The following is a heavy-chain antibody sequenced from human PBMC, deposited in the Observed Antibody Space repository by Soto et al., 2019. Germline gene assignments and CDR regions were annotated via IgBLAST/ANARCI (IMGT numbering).Heavy chain of an antibody. J-gene: IGHJ3*02. CDR3: ARDAYYYDSSGYPPYDAFDI. CDR1: GFTFSSYS. CDR2: ISSSSSYI. V-gene: IGHV3-21*01. D-gene: IGHD3-22*01. Sequence: PGGSLRLSCAASGFTFSSYSMNWVRQAPGKGLEWVSSISSSSSYIYYADSVKGRFTISRDNAKNSLYLQMNSLRAEDTAVYYCARDAYYYDSSGYPPYDAFDIWGQGTMVTVSS.